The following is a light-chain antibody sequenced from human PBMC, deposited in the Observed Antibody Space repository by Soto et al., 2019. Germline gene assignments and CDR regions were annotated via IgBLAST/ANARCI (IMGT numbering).Light chain of an antibody. CDR1: SGHRTYA. CDR2: LNSDGSH. CDR3: QTWVTGIQV. V-gene: IGLV4-69*01. Sequence: QAVLTQSPSASASLGASVKLTCTLSSGHRTYAIAWHQQQPEKGPRYLMKLNSDGSHTKGDGIPDRFSGSSSGAERYLTISSLQSEDEADYYCQTWVTGIQVFGGGTKLTVL. J-gene: IGLJ2*01.